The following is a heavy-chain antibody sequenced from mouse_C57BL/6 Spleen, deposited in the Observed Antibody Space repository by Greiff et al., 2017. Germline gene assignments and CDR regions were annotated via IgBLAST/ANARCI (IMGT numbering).Heavy chain of an antibody. V-gene: IGHV6-6*01. CDR2: IRNKANNHAT. Sequence: EVMLVESGGGLVQPGGSMKLSRAASGFTFSDAWMDWVRQSPEKGLEWVAEIRNKANNHATYYAESVKGRFTISRDDSKSSVYLQMNSLRAEDTGIYYYTRALLRYYFDYWGQGTTLTVSS. D-gene: IGHD2-1*01. CDR1: GFTFSDAW. J-gene: IGHJ2*01. CDR3: TRALLRYYFDY.